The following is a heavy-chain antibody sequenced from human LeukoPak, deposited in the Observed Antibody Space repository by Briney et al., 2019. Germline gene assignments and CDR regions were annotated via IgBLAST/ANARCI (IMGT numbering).Heavy chain of an antibody. V-gene: IGHV4-4*09. CDR2: IPTSGSA. CDR3: AATTVDTAMTIDY. J-gene: IGHJ4*02. Sequence: SETLSLTCAVSGGSIRSYHWSWFRQPPGKGLEWIGYIPTSGSADYNPSLKSRVTISVDTSKNQFSLKLSSVTAADTAVYYCAATTVDTAMTIDYWGQGTLVTVSS. D-gene: IGHD5-18*01. CDR1: GGSIRSYH.